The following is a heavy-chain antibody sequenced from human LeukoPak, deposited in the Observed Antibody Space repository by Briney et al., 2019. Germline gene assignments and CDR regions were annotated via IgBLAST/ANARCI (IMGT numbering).Heavy chain of an antibody. J-gene: IGHJ4*02. CDR2: INQDGSER. D-gene: IGHD1-14*01. V-gene: IGHV3-7*01. Sequence: GGSLRLSCAASGFTFNSHWMNWVRQAPGKGLEWVAHINQDGSERYYVDSVKGRFTISRDNAKNSLYLQMNSLRDEDTAVYYCARDSYRALEYWGQGNLVTVSS. CDR1: GFTFNSHW. CDR3: ARDSYRALEY.